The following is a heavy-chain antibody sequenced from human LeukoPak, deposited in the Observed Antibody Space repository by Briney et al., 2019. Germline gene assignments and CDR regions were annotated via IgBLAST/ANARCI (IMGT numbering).Heavy chain of an antibody. Sequence: PSETLSLTCTVSGGSISSSSYYWGWIRQPPGKGLEWIGSIYYSGSTYYNPSLKSRVTISVDTSKNQFSLKLSSVTAADTAVYYCARVKPYYYDSSGRLDYWGQGTLVTVSS. CDR3: ARVKPYYYDSSGRLDY. CDR2: IYYSGST. D-gene: IGHD3-22*01. J-gene: IGHJ4*02. V-gene: IGHV4-39*07. CDR1: GGSISSSSYY.